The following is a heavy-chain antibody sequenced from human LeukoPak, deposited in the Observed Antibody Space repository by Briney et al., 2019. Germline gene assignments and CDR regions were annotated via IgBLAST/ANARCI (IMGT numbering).Heavy chain of an antibody. CDR1: GYTFTSYY. J-gene: IGHJ4*02. CDR3: ARDRIAAAGTFDS. Sequence: ASVKVSCKASGYTFTSYYILWVRQAPGEGLEWMGTINPSGGSTTYAQKFRGRVTMTRDTSTSTVYMELSSLRSEDTGVYYCARDRIAAAGTFDSWGQGTLVTVSS. D-gene: IGHD6-13*01. CDR2: INPSGGST. V-gene: IGHV1-46*01.